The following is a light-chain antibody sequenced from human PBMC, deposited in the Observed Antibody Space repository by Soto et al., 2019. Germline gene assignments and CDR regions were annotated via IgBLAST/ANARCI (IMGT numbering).Light chain of an antibody. CDR3: QQCHRYLT. Sequence: DIQMTQSPCTLSASVVDKVTSTCRASESMSNCLAWYQQKPGKAPKLLISGASSLQSGVPSRFSGSASGTEFTLTISSLQPDDIATYYCQQCHRYLTFGQGTKVDIK. CDR1: ESMSNC. CDR2: GAS. J-gene: IGKJ1*01. V-gene: IGKV1-5*01.